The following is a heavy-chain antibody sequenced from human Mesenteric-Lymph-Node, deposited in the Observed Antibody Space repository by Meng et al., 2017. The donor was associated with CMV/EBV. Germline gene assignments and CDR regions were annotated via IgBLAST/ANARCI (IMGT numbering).Heavy chain of an antibody. J-gene: IGHJ4*02. D-gene: IGHD3-10*02. CDR3: ARVLIFGNHVGFDY. CDR2: INPGVSS. CDR1: GGSFNGHY. Sequence: VDGGSFNGHYWNWIRQSPGKELEWIGKINPGVSSNYNPSLKSRVTMSVDTSKNQFSVNLTSVTAADTAMYYCARVLIFGNHVGFDYWGQGTLVTVSS. V-gene: IGHV4-34*01.